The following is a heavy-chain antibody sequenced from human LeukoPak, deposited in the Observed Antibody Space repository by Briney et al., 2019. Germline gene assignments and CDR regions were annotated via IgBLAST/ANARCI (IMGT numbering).Heavy chain of an antibody. CDR2: INSDGSRT. Sequence: PGGSLRLSCAASGFTFTSYWMHWVRRAPGKGLVWVSRINSDGSRTSYADSVKGRFTISRDNAKNSLYLQMNSLRAEDTAVYYCARGSRAYDILTARYDAFDIWGQGTMVTVSS. D-gene: IGHD3-9*01. V-gene: IGHV3-74*01. CDR1: GFTFTSYW. CDR3: ARGSRAYDILTARYDAFDI. J-gene: IGHJ3*02.